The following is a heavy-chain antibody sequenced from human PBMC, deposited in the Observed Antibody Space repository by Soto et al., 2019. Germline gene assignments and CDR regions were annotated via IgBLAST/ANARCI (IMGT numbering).Heavy chain of an antibody. V-gene: IGHV3-30-3*01. CDR2: LSFDGTDK. D-gene: IGHD1-26*01. CDR1: GFTFSTYA. Sequence: GGSLRLSCAASGFTFSTYAMHWVRQAPGKGLEWVAVLSFDGTDKYYADSVKGRFTISRDNSKNTLFLQMNSLRAEDTAVYYCARGGVGATEYYFDYWGQGTLVTVSS. J-gene: IGHJ4*02. CDR3: ARGGVGATEYYFDY.